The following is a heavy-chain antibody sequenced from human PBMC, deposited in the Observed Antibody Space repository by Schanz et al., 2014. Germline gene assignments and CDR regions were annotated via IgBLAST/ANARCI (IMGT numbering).Heavy chain of an antibody. CDR3: VKDDRGDVVVVAANY. J-gene: IGHJ4*02. CDR1: RIIFGTYS. D-gene: IGHD2-15*01. V-gene: IGHV3-21*04. CDR2: INSRSNFI. Sequence: EVQLVESGGGLVKPGGSLRLSCTASRIIFGTYSMNWIRQTPKGLEWVSSINSRSNFIYYADSVKGRFTISRDNSRNTVYLQMSSLRAEDTAVYYCVKDDRGDVVVVAANYWGQGAQVIVSS.